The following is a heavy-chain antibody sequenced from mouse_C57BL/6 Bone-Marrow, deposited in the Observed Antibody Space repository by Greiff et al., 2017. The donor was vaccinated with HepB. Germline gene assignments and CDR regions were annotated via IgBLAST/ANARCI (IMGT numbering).Heavy chain of an antibody. V-gene: IGHV3-6*01. Sequence: ESGPGLVKPSQSLSLTCSVTGYSITSGYYWNWIRQFPGNKLEWMGYISYDGSNNYNPSLKNRISITRDTSKNQFFLKLNSVTTADTATYYCARWGLWGTGTTVTVSS. CDR3: ARWGL. D-gene: IGHD3-3*01. CDR1: GYSITSGYY. CDR2: ISYDGSN. J-gene: IGHJ1*03.